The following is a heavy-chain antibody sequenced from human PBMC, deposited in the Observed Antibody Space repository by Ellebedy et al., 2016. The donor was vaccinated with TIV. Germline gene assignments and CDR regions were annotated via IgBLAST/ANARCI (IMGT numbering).Heavy chain of an antibody. D-gene: IGHD6-19*01. Sequence: SQTLSLTCAISGDRVSSNSAAWHWIRQSPSRGLEWLGRTYYKSRWYNDYAVSLKSRLTVNPDTYKNQFPRQLKSVTPEDTAIYYCARADSSGGYKVPNHFDFWGQGTLVTVSS. CDR3: ARADSSGGYKVPNHFDF. CDR1: GDRVSSNSAA. J-gene: IGHJ4*02. V-gene: IGHV6-1*01. CDR2: TYYKSRWYN.